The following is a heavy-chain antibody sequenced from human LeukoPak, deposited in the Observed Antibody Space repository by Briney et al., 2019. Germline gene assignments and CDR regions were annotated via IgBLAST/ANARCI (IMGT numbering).Heavy chain of an antibody. CDR3: AREGHYYDSSGYLY. V-gene: IGHV1-18*01. Sequence: ASVKVSCKASGYTFTSYGISWVRQAPGQGLEWMRWISAYNGNTNYAQKLQGRVTMTTDTSTSTAYMELRSLRSDDTAVYYCAREGHYYDSSGYLYWGQGTLVTVSS. CDR1: GYTFTSYG. D-gene: IGHD3-22*01. CDR2: ISAYNGNT. J-gene: IGHJ4*02.